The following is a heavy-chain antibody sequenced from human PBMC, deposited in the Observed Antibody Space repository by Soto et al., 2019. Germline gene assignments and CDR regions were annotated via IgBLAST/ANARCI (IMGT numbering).Heavy chain of an antibody. CDR2: IIPIFGTA. V-gene: IGHV1-69*18. CDR1: GGTFSSYV. D-gene: IGHD5-12*01. J-gene: IGHJ6*02. CDR3: ASESGRTGGRDV. Sequence: QVQAVQSGAEVKKPGSSVKVSCKASGGTFSSYVLSWVRQAPGQGLEWMGRIIPIFGTADYAQKFQGRVTITADEPTSTAYMELSSLRAEDTAVYYCASESGRTGGRDVWGQGTTITVSS.